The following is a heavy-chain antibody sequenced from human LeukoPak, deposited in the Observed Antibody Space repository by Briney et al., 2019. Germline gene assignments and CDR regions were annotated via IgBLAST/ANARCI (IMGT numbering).Heavy chain of an antibody. V-gene: IGHV3-9*01. Sequence: HPGGSLRLSCAASGFTFDDYAMHWVRQAPGKGLEWVSGISWNSGSIGYADSVKGRFTISRDNAKNSLYLQMNSLRAEDTALYYCAKGEANIAAAGTGAYWGQGTLVTVSS. CDR2: ISWNSGSI. D-gene: IGHD6-13*01. J-gene: IGHJ4*02. CDR3: AKGEANIAAAGTGAY. CDR1: GFTFDDYA.